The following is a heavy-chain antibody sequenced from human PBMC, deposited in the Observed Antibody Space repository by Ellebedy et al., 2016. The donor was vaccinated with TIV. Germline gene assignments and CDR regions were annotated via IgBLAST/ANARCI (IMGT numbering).Heavy chain of an antibody. Sequence: GGSLRLSCAASGFTFSSYAMHWVRQAPGKGLEWVAVISYDGNNKYYADSVTGRFTISRDNSKNTLYLQMNSLRAEDTAVYYCAILLTVTVYYYYGMDVWGQGTTVTVSS. D-gene: IGHD4-11*01. CDR3: AILLTVTVYYYYGMDV. CDR1: GFTFSSYA. J-gene: IGHJ6*02. V-gene: IGHV3-30-3*01. CDR2: ISYDGNNK.